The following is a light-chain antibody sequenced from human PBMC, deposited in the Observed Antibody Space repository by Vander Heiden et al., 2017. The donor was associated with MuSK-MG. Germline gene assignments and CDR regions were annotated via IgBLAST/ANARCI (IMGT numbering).Light chain of an antibody. CDR3: SSDTSSSTGV. V-gene: IGLV2-14*01. Sequence: SALTHPAPVPGSPGQSSAITCSGTSSDVGGYNYVSWYQQHPGKAPKLMIYDVSNRPSGVSNRFSGSKSGNTATLTISVLQAEEEADYYCSSDTSSSTGVFGGGTKLTVL. CDR2: DVS. CDR1: SSDVGGYNY. J-gene: IGLJ2*01.